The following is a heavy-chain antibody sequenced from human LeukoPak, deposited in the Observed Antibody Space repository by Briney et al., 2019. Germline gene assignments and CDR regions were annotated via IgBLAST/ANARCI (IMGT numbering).Heavy chain of an antibody. Sequence: SETLPLTCAVYGGSFSGYYWSWIRQPPGKGLEWIGEINHSGSTNYNPSLKSRVTISVDTSKNQFSLKLSSVTAADTAVYYCASASTVTTSDYWGQGTLVTVSS. CDR2: INHSGST. J-gene: IGHJ4*02. V-gene: IGHV4-34*01. CDR1: GGSFSGYY. CDR3: ASASTVTTSDY. D-gene: IGHD4-17*01.